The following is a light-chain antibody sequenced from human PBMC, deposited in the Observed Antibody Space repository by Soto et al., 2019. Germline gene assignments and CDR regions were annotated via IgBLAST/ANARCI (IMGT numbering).Light chain of an antibody. CDR2: KAS. CDR3: QQYGSYSPWT. J-gene: IGKJ1*01. Sequence: DIQMTQSPSTLSASVGDRVTITCRASQSIGSWLAWYQQKPGKAPKLLIYKASTLESGVPSRFSGSGSGTAFTPTISSLQPDDFASYYCQQYGSYSPWTFGQGTKVEIK. V-gene: IGKV1-5*03. CDR1: QSIGSW.